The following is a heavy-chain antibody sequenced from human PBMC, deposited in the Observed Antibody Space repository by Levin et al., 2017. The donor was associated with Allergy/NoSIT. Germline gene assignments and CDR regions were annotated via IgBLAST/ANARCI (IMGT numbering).Heavy chain of an antibody. CDR1: GASISSYH. D-gene: IGHD2-21*02. CDR3: AKDRVVTSSGTYYYYGMAV. J-gene: IGHJ6*02. Sequence: SQTLSLTCIVSGASISSYHWSWIRQPPGKGLEWIGYIYYSGSTNYNPSLKSRVTMSVETSRNQFSLTLNSVSAADTAVYYCAKDRVVTSSGTYYYYGMAVWGQGITVSVSS. V-gene: IGHV4-59*01. CDR2: IYYSGST.